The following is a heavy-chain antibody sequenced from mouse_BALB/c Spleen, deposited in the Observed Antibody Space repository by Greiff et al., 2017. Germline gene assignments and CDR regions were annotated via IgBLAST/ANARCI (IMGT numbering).Heavy chain of an antibody. CDR1: GFSLTSYG. V-gene: IGHV2-9*02. Sequence: VQLQESGPGLVAPSQSLSITCTVSGFSLTSYGVHWVRQPPGKGLEWLGVIWAGGSTNYNSALMSRLSISKDNSKSQVFLKMNSLQTDDTAMYYCARVYGNGAWFAYWGQGTLVTVSA. CDR2: IWAGGST. J-gene: IGHJ3*01. D-gene: IGHD2-1*01. CDR3: ARVYGNGAWFAY.